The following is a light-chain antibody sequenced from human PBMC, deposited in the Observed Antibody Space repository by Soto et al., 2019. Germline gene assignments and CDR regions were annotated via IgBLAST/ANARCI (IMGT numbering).Light chain of an antibody. J-gene: IGLJ2*01. Sequence: QSALTQPASASGSPGQSITISCTGTSSDVGGYNLVSWYQQHPDKAPKLVIYEGSKRPSGVSSRFSGSKSGNTASLTISGLQAEDEAEYYCCSYADSNTYVVFGGGTKLTVL. V-gene: IGLV2-23*01. CDR3: CSYADSNTYVV. CDR2: EGS. CDR1: SSDVGGYNL.